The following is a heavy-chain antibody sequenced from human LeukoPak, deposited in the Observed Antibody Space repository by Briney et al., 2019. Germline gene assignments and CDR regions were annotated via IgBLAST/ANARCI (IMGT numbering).Heavy chain of an antibody. CDR2: INHSGST. D-gene: IGHD5-18*01. CDR3: ARYSYGSEWFDP. CDR1: GGSFSGYF. Sequence: PSETLSLTCAVYGGSFSGYFWSWIRQPPGKGLEWIGEINHSGSTNYNASLKSRVTISVDTSRNQVSLKLRSVTAADTAVYCCARYSYGSEWFDPWGQGTLVTVSS. V-gene: IGHV4-34*01. J-gene: IGHJ5*02.